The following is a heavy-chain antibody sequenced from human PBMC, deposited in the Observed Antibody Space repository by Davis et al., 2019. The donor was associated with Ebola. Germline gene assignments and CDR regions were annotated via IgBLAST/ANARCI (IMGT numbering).Heavy chain of an antibody. CDR1: GFTFGDYA. CDR3: ARARGPYYYYGMDV. Sequence: GESLKISCTASGFTFGDYAMSWFRQAPGKGLEWVSSISSSSSYIYYADSVKGRFTISRDNAKNSLYLQMNSLRAEDTAVYYCARARGPYYYYGMDVWGQGTTVTVSS. J-gene: IGHJ6*02. CDR2: ISSSSSYI. V-gene: IGHV3-21*01.